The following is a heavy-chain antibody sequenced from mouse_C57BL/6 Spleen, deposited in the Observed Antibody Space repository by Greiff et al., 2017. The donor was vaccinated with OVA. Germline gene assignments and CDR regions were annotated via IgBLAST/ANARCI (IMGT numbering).Heavy chain of an antibody. D-gene: IGHD4-1*01. CDR3: ARVNNWDVRIDY. V-gene: IGHV5-16*01. CDR2: INYDGSST. J-gene: IGHJ2*01. CDR1: GFTFSDYY. Sequence: EVHLVESEGGLVQPGSSMKLSCTASGFTFSDYYMAWVRQVPEKGLEWVANINYDGSSTYYLDSLKSRFIISRDNAKNILYLQRSSLKSEDTATYYCARVNNWDVRIDYWGQGTTLTVSS.